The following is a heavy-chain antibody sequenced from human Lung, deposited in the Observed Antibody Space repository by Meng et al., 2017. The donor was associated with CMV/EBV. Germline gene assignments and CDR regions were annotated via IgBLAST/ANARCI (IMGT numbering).Heavy chain of an antibody. CDR1: GYSLTSYS. Sequence: ASXXVSXKAYGYSLTSYSISWVRQVPGQGLEWMGWVNSYTGDTDYAQQFQERITMTTDTSTTTVYMELRSLRTDDTAAYYCARISMIRGIIITGCFDPWGQGTXVTVSS. CDR2: VNSYTGDT. CDR3: ARISMIRGIIITGCFDP. V-gene: IGHV1-18*04. D-gene: IGHD3-10*01. J-gene: IGHJ5*02.